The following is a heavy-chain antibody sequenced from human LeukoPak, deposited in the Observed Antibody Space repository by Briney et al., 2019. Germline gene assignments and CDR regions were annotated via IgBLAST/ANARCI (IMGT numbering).Heavy chain of an antibody. CDR2: IHHSEST. CDR1: GDSISTSYY. D-gene: IGHD3-22*01. Sequence: PSETLSLTCTVSGDSISTSYYWGWIRQPPGKGLEWIGSIHHSESTYYNPSLKSRVTISVDTSKNQFSLRLTSVAAADTAVYYCARDSPYYYHSSGYPAADDAFDVWGQGTMVTVS. J-gene: IGHJ3*01. V-gene: IGHV4-38-2*02. CDR3: ARDSPYYYHSSGYPAADDAFDV.